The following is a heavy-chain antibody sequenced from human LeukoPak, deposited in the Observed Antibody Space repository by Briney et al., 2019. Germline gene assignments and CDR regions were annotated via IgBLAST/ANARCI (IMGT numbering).Heavy chain of an antibody. D-gene: IGHD4-17*01. CDR1: GFTFSSYG. CDR2: IWYDGSNK. Sequence: PGRSLRLSCAASGFTFSSYGMHWVRQAPGKGLEWVSVIWYDGSNKYYADSVKGRFTISRDNSKNTLYLQMNSLRAEDTAVYYCARGYGDYGVSWFDPWGQGTLVTVSS. J-gene: IGHJ5*02. V-gene: IGHV3-33*01. CDR3: ARGYGDYGVSWFDP.